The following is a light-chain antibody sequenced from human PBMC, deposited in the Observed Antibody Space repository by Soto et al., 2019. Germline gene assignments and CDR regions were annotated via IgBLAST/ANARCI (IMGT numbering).Light chain of an antibody. CDR3: AAWDDSLSGYVV. CDR2: RNN. CDR1: SSNIGSNY. V-gene: IGLV1-47*01. Sequence: QSVLTQPPSASGTPGQRVTISCSGSSSNIGSNYVYWYQQLPGTAPTLLIYRNNQRPSGVPDRFSGSKSGPSASLAISGLRSEDEADYYCAAWDDSLSGYVVFGGGTKLTVL. J-gene: IGLJ2*01.